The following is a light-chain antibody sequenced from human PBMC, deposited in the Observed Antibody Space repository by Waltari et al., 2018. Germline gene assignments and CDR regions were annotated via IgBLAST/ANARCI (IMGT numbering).Light chain of an antibody. Sequence: SYELTQPPSVSVSPGQTASITCSGDQLGDKYACWYQQKPGQSPVLVIYQDSKRPSGTPGRFSGSNSGNTATLTISGTQAMDEADYYCQAWDSSTAVFGGGTKLTVL. V-gene: IGLV3-1*01. CDR2: QDS. CDR1: QLGDKY. J-gene: IGLJ2*01. CDR3: QAWDSSTAV.